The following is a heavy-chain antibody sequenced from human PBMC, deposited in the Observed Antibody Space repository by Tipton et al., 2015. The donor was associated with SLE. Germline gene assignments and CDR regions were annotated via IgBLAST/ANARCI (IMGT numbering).Heavy chain of an antibody. CDR3: ARLREGYYYYYDMDV. Sequence: TLSLTCTVSGGSINSFYWSWIRQPPGKGLEWIGSIYYDGMTYPNPSLKSRVTMSVDTSKNQFSLNLRSVTAADMAVYYCARLREGYYYYYDMDVWGQGTTVTVSS. CDR2: IYYDGMT. D-gene: IGHD2-21*02. CDR1: GGSINSFY. V-gene: IGHV4-59*04. J-gene: IGHJ6*02.